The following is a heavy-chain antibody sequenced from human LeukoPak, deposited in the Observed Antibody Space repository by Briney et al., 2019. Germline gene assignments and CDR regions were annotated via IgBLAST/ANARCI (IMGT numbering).Heavy chain of an antibody. Sequence: SETLSLTCTVSGGSISSYYWSWIRQPPGKGLEWIGYIYYSGSTNYNPSLKSRVTISVDTSKNQLSLKLSSVTAADTAVYYCARHSLYDFWSGYYPADWGQGTLVTVSS. J-gene: IGHJ4*02. V-gene: IGHV4-59*08. CDR1: GGSISSYY. CDR3: ARHSLYDFWSGYYPAD. CDR2: IYYSGST. D-gene: IGHD3-3*01.